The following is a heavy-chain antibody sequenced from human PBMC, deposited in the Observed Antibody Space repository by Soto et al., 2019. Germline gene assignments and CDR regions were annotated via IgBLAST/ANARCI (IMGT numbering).Heavy chain of an antibody. D-gene: IGHD2-15*01. CDR2: IYYSGST. CDR1: GGSISSYY. J-gene: IGHJ4*02. CDR3: ARRWGSAADY. Sequence: QVQLQESGPGLVKPSETLSLTCTVSGGSISSYYWSWIRQPPGKGLEWIGYIYYSGSTNYNPSLXSXVXIPXDTSKNQFSLKLSSVTAADTAVYYCARRWGSAADYWGQGTLVTVSS. V-gene: IGHV4-59*08.